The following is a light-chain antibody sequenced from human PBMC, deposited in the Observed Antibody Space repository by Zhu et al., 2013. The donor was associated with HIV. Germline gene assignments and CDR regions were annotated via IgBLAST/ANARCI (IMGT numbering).Light chain of an antibody. Sequence: QSALTQPASVSGSPGQSITISCTGTSRDVGGYNLVSWYQQHPGKAPKLIIFEVNKRPSGVPDRFSGSKSGNTASLTISGLQADDEADYYCCSHAGTYYVFGTGTEVTVL. CDR1: SRDVGGYNL. CDR3: CSHAGTYYV. CDR2: EVN. J-gene: IGLJ1*01. V-gene: IGLV2-23*02.